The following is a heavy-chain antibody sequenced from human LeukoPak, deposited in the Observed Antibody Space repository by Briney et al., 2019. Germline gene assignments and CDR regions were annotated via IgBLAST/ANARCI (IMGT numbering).Heavy chain of an antibody. Sequence: ASVKVSCKASGYTFPSYGISWVRQAPGQGLEWMGWISAYNGNTNYAQKLQGRVTMTTDTSTSTAYMELRSLRSDDTAVYYCARDQHSPYYYDSSGYPYYFDYWGQGTLVTVSS. CDR1: GYTFPSYG. V-gene: IGHV1-18*01. CDR2: ISAYNGNT. J-gene: IGHJ4*02. CDR3: ARDQHSPYYYDSSGYPYYFDY. D-gene: IGHD3-22*01.